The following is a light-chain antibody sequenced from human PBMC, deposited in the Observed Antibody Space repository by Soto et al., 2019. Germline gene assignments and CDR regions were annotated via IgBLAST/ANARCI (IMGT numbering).Light chain of an antibody. Sequence: IVMTQTPLSSPVTLGQPASISCRSSQSFVHSDGYTYLSWYQLKPGQPPRLLIYRVSNRFSGVPDRFSGSGAGTDFTLRISRVESEDVGVYFCMQGTQFPPYTFGQGTKLEI. J-gene: IGKJ2*01. CDR3: MQGTQFPPYT. CDR1: QSFVHSDGYTY. CDR2: RVS. V-gene: IGKV2-24*01.